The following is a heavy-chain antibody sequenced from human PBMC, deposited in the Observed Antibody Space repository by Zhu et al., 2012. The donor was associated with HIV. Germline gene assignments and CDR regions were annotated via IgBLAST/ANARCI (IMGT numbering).Heavy chain of an antibody. D-gene: IGHD1-1*01. V-gene: IGHV4-59*01. J-gene: IGHJ4*01. CDR1: GGSISNYY. CDR3: ARHGDNEPEHFD. Sequence: QVHLQESGPGLVKPSETLSLTCSVSGGSISNYYWSWIRQPPGKGLDWIGFVYSNGNTNYNPSLRGRVTMSIDTSNNEFSLRLQPVTAADTAVYFCARHGDNEPEHFD. CDR2: VYSNGNT.